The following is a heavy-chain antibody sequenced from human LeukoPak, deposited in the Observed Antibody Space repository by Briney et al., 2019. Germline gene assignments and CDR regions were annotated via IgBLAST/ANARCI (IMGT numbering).Heavy chain of an antibody. D-gene: IGHD1-14*01. V-gene: IGHV1-69*13. CDR3: ASGEASPQPSDYYMDV. CDR1: GGTFSSYA. J-gene: IGHJ6*03. CDR2: IIPIFGTA. Sequence: SVKVSCKASGGTFSSYAMSWVRQAPGQGLEWMGGIIPIFGTANYAQKFQGRVTITADESTSTAYMELSSLRSEDTAVYYCASGEASPQPSDYYMDVWGKGTTVTVSS.